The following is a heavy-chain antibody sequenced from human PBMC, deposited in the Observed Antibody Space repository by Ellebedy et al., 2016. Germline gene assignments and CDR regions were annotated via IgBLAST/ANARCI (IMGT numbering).Heavy chain of an antibody. CDR2: ISTSTGTK. J-gene: IGHJ4*02. CDR3: ARDLSWTSIKVTYFDY. Sequence: GESLKISCTASGFIFSSYSMSWVRQAPGKGLEWLSYISTSTGTKNYADSVKGRFTISRDDARNSLFLQMNSLRAEDTAVYYCARDLSWTSIKVTYFDYWGQGTLVTVSS. CDR1: GFIFSSYS. D-gene: IGHD5-18*01. V-gene: IGHV3-48*04.